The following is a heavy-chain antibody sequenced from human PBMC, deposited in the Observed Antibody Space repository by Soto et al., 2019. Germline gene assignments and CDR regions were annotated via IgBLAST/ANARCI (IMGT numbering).Heavy chain of an antibody. CDR3: ARDGRRAYSSSWYDYYYGMDV. D-gene: IGHD6-13*01. V-gene: IGHV4-59*01. J-gene: IGHJ6*02. CDR2: IYYSGST. Sequence: SETLSLTCTASGGSISSYYWSWIRQPPGKGLGWIGYIYYSGSTNYNPSLKSRVTISVDTSKNQFSLKLSSVTAADTAVYYCARDGRRAYSSSWYDYYYGMDVWGQGTTVTVSS. CDR1: GGSISSYY.